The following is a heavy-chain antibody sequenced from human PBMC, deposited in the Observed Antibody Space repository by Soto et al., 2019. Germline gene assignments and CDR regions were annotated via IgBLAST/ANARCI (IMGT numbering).Heavy chain of an antibody. CDR2: IGGRGTDT. J-gene: IGHJ5*01. Sequence: DVQLSESGGGLVQPGGSLTLSCAASKFTFSDFAMSWVRQAPGKGLEWVSSIGGRGTDTYYADSVKGRFTISRDHSKNTLFLQMDGLRDEDTAVYYCAKDAVPYNGKWDWFDSWGQGTLVIVSS. D-gene: IGHD1-20*01. CDR1: KFTFSDFA. CDR3: AKDAVPYNGKWDWFDS. V-gene: IGHV3-23*01.